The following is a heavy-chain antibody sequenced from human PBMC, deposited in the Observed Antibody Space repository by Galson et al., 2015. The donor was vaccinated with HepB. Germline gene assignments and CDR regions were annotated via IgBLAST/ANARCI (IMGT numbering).Heavy chain of an antibody. Sequence: SLRLSCAASGFTFSNAWMSWVRQAPGKGLEWVGRIKSKTDGGTTDYAAPVKGRFTISRDDSKNTLYLQMNSLKTEDTAVYYCTTEQIRQWLDPPPSTTDYWGQGTLVTVSS. CDR2: IKSKTDGGTT. V-gene: IGHV3-15*01. CDR3: TTEQIRQWLDPPPSTTDY. D-gene: IGHD6-19*01. CDR1: GFTFSNAW. J-gene: IGHJ4*02.